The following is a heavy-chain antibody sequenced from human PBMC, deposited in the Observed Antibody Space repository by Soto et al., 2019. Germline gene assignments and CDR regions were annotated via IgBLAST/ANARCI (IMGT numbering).Heavy chain of an antibody. Sequence: QVQLVQSGAAVKEPGASVKVSCKASGYTFTSFGISWVRQAPGQGLEWMGWISLYNGNTNLAQKFQGRLIMTTDAFKKTAYLEVRSLTSDGTAVVFWGRRGAPHEFWGQGSLVTVSS. CDR2: ISLYNGNT. D-gene: IGHD3-10*01. CDR3: GRRGAPHEF. V-gene: IGHV1-18*01. CDR1: GYTFTSFG. J-gene: IGHJ4*02.